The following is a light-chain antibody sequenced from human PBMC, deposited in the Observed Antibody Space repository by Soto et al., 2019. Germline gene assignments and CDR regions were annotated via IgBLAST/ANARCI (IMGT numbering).Light chain of an antibody. V-gene: IGLV2-14*01. Sequence: QSALTQPASVSGSPGQSITISCTGTSSDVGGYNYVSWYQQHPGKAPKLMIYEVTNRPSGVSDRFSGSKSGNTASLTISGLQAEDEADYYCGSYTTSSTWVFGGGTQVTVL. J-gene: IGLJ3*02. CDR1: SSDVGGYNY. CDR3: GSYTTSSTWV. CDR2: EVT.